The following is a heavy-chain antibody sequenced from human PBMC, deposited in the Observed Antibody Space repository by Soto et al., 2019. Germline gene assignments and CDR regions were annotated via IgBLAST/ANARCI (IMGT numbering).Heavy chain of an antibody. J-gene: IGHJ4*02. D-gene: IGHD3-22*01. CDR3: AKDPSMIVVVISDY. Sequence: GGSLRLSCAASGFTFSSYAMSWVRQAPGKGLEWVSAISGSGGSTYYADSVTGRFTISRDNSKNPLDLQMNSLRAEDTAVYYCAKDPSMIVVVISDYWGQATMVTVSS. V-gene: IGHV3-23*01. CDR1: GFTFSSYA. CDR2: ISGSGGST.